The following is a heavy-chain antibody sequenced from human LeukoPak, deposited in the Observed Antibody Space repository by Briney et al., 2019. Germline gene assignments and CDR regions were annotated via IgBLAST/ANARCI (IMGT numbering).Heavy chain of an antibody. D-gene: IGHD3-10*01. Sequence: PGGSLRLSCAASGFTFSSYAMSWVRQAPGKGLEWVSAISGSGGSTYYADSVKGRFTISRDNSKNTLYLQMNSLRAEDTAVYYCAKDSGILWFGELNYYGMGVWGQGTTVTVSS. CDR2: ISGSGGST. J-gene: IGHJ6*02. CDR3: AKDSGILWFGELNYYGMGV. V-gene: IGHV3-23*01. CDR1: GFTFSSYA.